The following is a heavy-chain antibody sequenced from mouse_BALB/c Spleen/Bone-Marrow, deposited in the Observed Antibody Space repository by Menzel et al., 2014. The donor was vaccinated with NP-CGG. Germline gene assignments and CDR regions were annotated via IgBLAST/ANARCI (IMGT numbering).Heavy chain of an antibody. CDR3: TREGDSPFAY. CDR1: GYTFTSYY. V-gene: IGHV1S81*02. Sequence: ESGAELAKPGASVKLSCKASGYTFTSYYMYWVKQRPGQGLEWIGEINPSNGGTNFNEKFKSEATLTVDKSSSTAYMQLSSLTSEDSAVYYCTREGDSPFAYWGQGTLVTVSA. J-gene: IGHJ3*01. D-gene: IGHD2-13*01. CDR2: INPSNGGT.